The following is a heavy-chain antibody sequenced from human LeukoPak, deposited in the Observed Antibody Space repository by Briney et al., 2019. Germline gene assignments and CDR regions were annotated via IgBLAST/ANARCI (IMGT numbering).Heavy chain of an antibody. CDR1: GFTFSHYS. Sequence: GRSLRLSCVASGFTFSHYSLHWVRQAPGKGLEWVAVIPYDGSNKYYAGSVKGRFTISRDNSKNTLYLQMNSLRAEDTAVYYCARARTNPPTVQSYMAVWGKGTTVTVSS. CDR3: ARARTNPPTVQSYMAV. CDR2: IPYDGSNK. J-gene: IGHJ6*03. D-gene: IGHD1/OR15-1a*01. V-gene: IGHV3-30*19.